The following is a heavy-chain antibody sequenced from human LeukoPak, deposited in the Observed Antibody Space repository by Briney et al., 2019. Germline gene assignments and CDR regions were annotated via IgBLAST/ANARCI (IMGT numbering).Heavy chain of an antibody. Sequence: SETLSLTCTVSGGSISSYYWSWIRQPPGKGLEWVGYIYYTGNTHYNPSLKSRVTISVDTSKNQFSLKLSSVTAADTAVYYRARVVVAAANPIFDYWGQGTLVTVSS. J-gene: IGHJ4*02. CDR1: GGSISSYY. V-gene: IGHV4-59*01. CDR3: ARVVVAAANPIFDY. CDR2: IYYTGNT. D-gene: IGHD6-25*01.